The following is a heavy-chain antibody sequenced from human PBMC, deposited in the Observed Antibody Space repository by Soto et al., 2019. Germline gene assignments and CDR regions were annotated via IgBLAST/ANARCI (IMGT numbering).Heavy chain of an antibody. CDR3: ARDLRFSSSWFLIGWFDP. Sequence: EVQLVESGGGLVQPGGSLRLSCAASGFTFSSYWMHWVHQAPGKGLVWVSRINSDGSSTNYADSVKGRFTISRDNAKNTLYLQMNSLRAEDTAVYYCARDLRFSSSWFLIGWFDPWGQGTLVTVSS. CDR2: INSDGSST. D-gene: IGHD6-13*01. V-gene: IGHV3-74*01. CDR1: GFTFSSYW. J-gene: IGHJ5*02.